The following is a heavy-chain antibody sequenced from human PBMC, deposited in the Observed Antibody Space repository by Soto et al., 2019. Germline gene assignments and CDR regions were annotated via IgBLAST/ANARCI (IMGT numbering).Heavy chain of an antibody. CDR3: ARDFVSYVGATEVGFYFDY. CDR2: ISAYNGNT. D-gene: IGHD1-26*01. V-gene: IGHV1-18*01. J-gene: IGHJ4*02. Sequence: QVQLVQSGAEVKKPGASVKVSCTASGYTFTSYGISWVRQAPGQGLEWMGWISAYNGNTNYAQKLQGRVTMTTDTSTSTAYMELRSLRSDDTAVYYCARDFVSYVGATEVGFYFDYWGQGTLVTVSS. CDR1: GYTFTSYG.